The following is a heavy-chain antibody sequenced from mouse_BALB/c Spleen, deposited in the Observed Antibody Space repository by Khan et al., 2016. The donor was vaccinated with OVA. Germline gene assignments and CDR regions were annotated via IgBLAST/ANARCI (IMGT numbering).Heavy chain of an antibody. J-gene: IGHJ2*01. CDR2: ISGDSYTT. Sequence: EVELVESGGGLVQPGGSRKLSCVASGFTFSSSGMHWVRQAPEKGLEWVAYISGDSYTTYYTDTVKGRFTFSRDNPKNTLFLQMTSLKSEDRAMYYCARSNYYGYYFDQWGQGTTLTVSS. CDR3: ARSNYYGYYFDQ. CDR1: GFTFSSSG. V-gene: IGHV5-17*02. D-gene: IGHD1-1*01.